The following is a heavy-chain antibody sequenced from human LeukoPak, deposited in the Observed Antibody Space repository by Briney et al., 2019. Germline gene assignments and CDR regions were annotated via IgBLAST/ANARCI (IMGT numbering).Heavy chain of an antibody. Sequence: SETLSLTCTVSGYSMSSGYYWGWIRQPPGKGLEWIGSIYHSGSTYYNPSLKSRVTISVDTSKNQFSLKLSSVAAADTAVYYCARDEDGSSWYPNWFDPWGQGTLVTVSS. CDR2: IYHSGST. V-gene: IGHV4-38-2*02. CDR1: GYSMSSGYY. D-gene: IGHD6-13*01. CDR3: ARDEDGSSWYPNWFDP. J-gene: IGHJ5*02.